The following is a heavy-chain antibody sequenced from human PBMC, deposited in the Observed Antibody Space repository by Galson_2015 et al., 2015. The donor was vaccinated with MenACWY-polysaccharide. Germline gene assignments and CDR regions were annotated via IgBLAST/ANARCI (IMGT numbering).Heavy chain of an antibody. CDR1: GYTFTTYS. V-gene: IGHV1-3*01. J-gene: IGHJ5*02. CDR2: INGVSHNT. CDR3: ARFRTVPAENWFDP. Sequence: SVKVSCKASGYTFTTYSIHWVRQAPGQRLEWMGWINGVSHNTKYSQNFQGRLTITRDASTSTAYMELSSLRAEDTAVYYCARFRTVPAENWFDPWGQGTLVTVSS. D-gene: IGHD4-17*01.